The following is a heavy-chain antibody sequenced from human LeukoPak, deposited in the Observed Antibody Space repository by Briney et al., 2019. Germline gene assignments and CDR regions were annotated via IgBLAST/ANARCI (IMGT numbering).Heavy chain of an antibody. CDR1: GYTFTFDY. Sequence: ASVTVSFKSSGYTFTFDYLHLVRQAPGQGLEWMGWINPNSGGTDYAQKFQGRVTLTSDTSISTVYMELSRLRSNDTAVYYCATHTTMPLWGQGTLVTVSS. V-gene: IGHV1-2*02. D-gene: IGHD5-18*01. CDR2: INPNSGGT. CDR3: ATHTTMPL. J-gene: IGHJ4*02.